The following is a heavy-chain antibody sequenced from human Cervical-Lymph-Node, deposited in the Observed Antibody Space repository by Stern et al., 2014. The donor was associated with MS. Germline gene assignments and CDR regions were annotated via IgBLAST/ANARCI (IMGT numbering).Heavy chain of an antibody. J-gene: IGHJ3*02. Sequence: QITLKESGPTLVKPTQTLTLTCTFSGFSLSTSGVSVAWIRQPPGKALEWLPPFYWNGDKRYNPSLKSRVTITKDTSENQVVLKMTSMAPVDTATYYCAHNFGSAGNLDNAFDIWGRGTMVTVSS. CDR2: FYWNGDK. D-gene: IGHD6-13*01. CDR1: GFSLSTSGVS. CDR3: AHNFGSAGNLDNAFDI. V-gene: IGHV2-5*01.